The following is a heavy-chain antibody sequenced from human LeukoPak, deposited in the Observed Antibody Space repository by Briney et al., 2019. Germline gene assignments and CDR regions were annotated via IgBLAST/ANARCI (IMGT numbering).Heavy chain of an antibody. D-gene: IGHD2-15*01. CDR1: GYSISSGYY. CDR2: IYHSGGT. J-gene: IGHJ3*02. V-gene: IGHV4-38-2*02. Sequence: SETLSLTCTVSGYSISSGYYWGWIRQPPGKGLEWIGSIYHSGGTYYNPSLKSRVTISVDTSKNQFSLKLSSVTAADTAVYYCARAGCSGGSCYESRGAFDIWGQGTMVTVSS. CDR3: ARAGCSGGSCYESRGAFDI.